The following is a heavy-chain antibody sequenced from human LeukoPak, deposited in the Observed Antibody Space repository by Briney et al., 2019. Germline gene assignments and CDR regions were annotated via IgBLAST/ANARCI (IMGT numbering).Heavy chain of an antibody. CDR1: GYSISSGYY. CDR3: ARHTCSSTSCPPISEFYYYYYYMDV. J-gene: IGHJ6*03. V-gene: IGHV4-38-2*01. D-gene: IGHD2-2*01. Sequence: PSETLSLTCAVSGYSISSGYYWGWIRQPPGKGLEWIGSIYHGGSTYYKPSLKSRVTISVDTSKNQFSLKLSSVTAADTAVYYCARHTCSSTSCPPISEFYYYYYYMDVWGKGTTVTVSS. CDR2: IYHGGST.